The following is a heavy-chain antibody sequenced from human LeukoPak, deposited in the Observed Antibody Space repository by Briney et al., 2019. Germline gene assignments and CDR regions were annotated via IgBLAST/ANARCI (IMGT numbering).Heavy chain of an antibody. Sequence: ETLSLTCTVSGYSISSGYYWGWIRQPPGKGLEWIGSIYHSGSTYYNPSLKSRVTISVDTSKNQFSLKLSSVTAADTAVYYCARDLGIAAAGIYYWFDPWGQGTLVTVSS. CDR1: GYSISSGYY. CDR3: ARDLGIAAAGIYYWFDP. V-gene: IGHV4-38-2*02. D-gene: IGHD6-13*01. J-gene: IGHJ5*02. CDR2: IYHSGST.